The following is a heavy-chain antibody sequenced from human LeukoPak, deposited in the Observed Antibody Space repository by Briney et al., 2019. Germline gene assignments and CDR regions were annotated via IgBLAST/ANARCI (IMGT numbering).Heavy chain of an antibody. CDR3: ARDSKYCSSTSCYTAPLGY. J-gene: IGHJ4*02. V-gene: IGHV1-2*04. D-gene: IGHD2-2*02. Sequence: ASVKVSCKASGYTFTGYYMHWVRQAPGQGLEWMGWINPNSGGTNYAQKFQGWVTMTRDTSISTAYMELSRLRSDDTAVYYCARDSKYCSSTSCYTAPLGYWGQGTLVTVSS. CDR1: GYTFTGYY. CDR2: INPNSGGT.